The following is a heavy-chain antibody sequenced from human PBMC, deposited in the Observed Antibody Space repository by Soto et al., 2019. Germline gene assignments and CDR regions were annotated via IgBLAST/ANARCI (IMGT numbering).Heavy chain of an antibody. V-gene: IGHV3-23*01. D-gene: IGHD5-18*01. Sequence: EVQLLESGGGLVQPGGSLRLSCEASGFTFSSYAMNWVRQAPGQGLEWVSAIGGSGGSTYYADSVKGRFTISRDNSKNSLYLPMNRLSAEDTAVHYCAKEERYSDGRLGYYFDYLCQGKLVNVSS. CDR3: AKEERYSDGRLGYYFDY. CDR2: IGGSGGST. J-gene: IGHJ4*02. CDR1: GFTFSSYA.